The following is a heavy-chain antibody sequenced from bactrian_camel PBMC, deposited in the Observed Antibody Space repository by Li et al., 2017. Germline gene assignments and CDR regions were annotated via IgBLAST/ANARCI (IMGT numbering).Heavy chain of an antibody. V-gene: IGHV3S55*01. Sequence: HVQLVESGGGSVQAGGSLRLTCKASGYTANRRLVAWFRQAPGKEREGVASINSDGSTYYADSVKGRFTISKDNADVTLYLQMDSLKPEDTAMYYCAATYGRTWYKIGPLAASDVSYWGQGTQVTVS. CDR1: GYTANRRL. J-gene: IGHJ6*01. CDR3: AATYGRTWYKIGPLAASDVSY. D-gene: IGHD6*01. CDR2: INSDGST.